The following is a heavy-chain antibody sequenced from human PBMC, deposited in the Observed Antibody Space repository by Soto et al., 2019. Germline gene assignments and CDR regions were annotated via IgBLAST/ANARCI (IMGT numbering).Heavy chain of an antibody. CDR2: IYHSGIT. CDR1: GGSISSSNW. Sequence: PPETLSLTCAVSGGSISSSNWWSWVRQPPGKGLEWIGEIYHSGITNYNPSLKSRVTISVDKSKNQFSLKLSSVTAADTAVYYCARPEREGVAAAPFDYWGQGTLVTVSS. CDR3: ARPEREGVAAAPFDY. J-gene: IGHJ4*02. D-gene: IGHD6-13*01. V-gene: IGHV4-4*03.